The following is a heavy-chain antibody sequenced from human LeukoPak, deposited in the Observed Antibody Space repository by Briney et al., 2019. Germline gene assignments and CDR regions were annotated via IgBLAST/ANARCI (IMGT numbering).Heavy chain of an antibody. J-gene: IGHJ4*02. Sequence: ASVKVSCKTSGYTFTSYAISWVRQAPGQGLEWMGWISTYNGNTNYAQKLQGRVTMTTDTSTSTAYMELRSLRSDDTAVYYCARIRFTNYDSSGYYYYDYWGQGTLVTVSS. CDR3: ARIRFTNYDSSGYYYYDY. D-gene: IGHD3-22*01. CDR2: ISTYNGNT. CDR1: GYTFTSYA. V-gene: IGHV1-18*01.